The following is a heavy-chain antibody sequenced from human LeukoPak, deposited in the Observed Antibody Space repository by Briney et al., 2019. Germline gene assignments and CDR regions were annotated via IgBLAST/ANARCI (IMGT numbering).Heavy chain of an antibody. CDR2: IIPEFGTA. Sequence: GSSVKVSCKASGGTFNSHFMNWLRQAPGQGLEWMGGIIPEFGTANYAEKFQGRVTITTDESTTTAYMELSSLTSDDTAVYYYAGGYYYGSECYWHTNWFDPWGQGTLVTVSS. J-gene: IGHJ5*02. CDR1: GGTFNSHF. V-gene: IGHV1-69*05. D-gene: IGHD3-10*01. CDR3: AGGYYYGSECYWHTNWFDP.